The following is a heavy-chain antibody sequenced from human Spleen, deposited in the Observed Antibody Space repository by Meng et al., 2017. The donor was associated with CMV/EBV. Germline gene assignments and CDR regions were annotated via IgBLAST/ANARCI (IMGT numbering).Heavy chain of an antibody. J-gene: IGHJ4*02. D-gene: IGHD5-12*01. Sequence: ASGGTFDSYTFSWVRQAPGQGLEWMGRFIPILDLPNYAQKFQGRVTIAADKSTSTAYMELAGLRSEDTAIYYCATYPRGYSFYYFDSWGQGTLVTVSS. CDR3: ATYPRGYSFYYFDS. V-gene: IGHV1-69*02. CDR1: GGTFDSYT. CDR2: FIPILDLP.